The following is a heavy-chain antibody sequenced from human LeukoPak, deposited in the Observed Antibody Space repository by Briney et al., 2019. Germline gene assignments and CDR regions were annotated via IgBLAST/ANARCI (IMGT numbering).Heavy chain of an antibody. CDR3: ARRRYYYGSGSSQANWFDP. J-gene: IGHJ5*02. D-gene: IGHD3-10*01. CDR2: IYYTGST. V-gene: IGHV4-59*12. Sequence: PSETLSLTCTVSGGSINSYYWSWIRQPPGKGLEWIGYIYYTGSTNYNPSLKSRVTISVDTSKNQFSLKLSSVTAADTAVYYCARRRYYYGSGSSQANWFDPWGQGTLVTVSS. CDR1: GGSINSYY.